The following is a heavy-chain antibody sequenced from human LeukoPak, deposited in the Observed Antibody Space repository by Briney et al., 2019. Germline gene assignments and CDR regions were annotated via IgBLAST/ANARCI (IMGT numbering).Heavy chain of an antibody. D-gene: IGHD3-10*01. J-gene: IGHJ4*02. Sequence: ASVKVSCKASGYTFTSYAMHWVRQAPGQRLEWMGWINAGNGNTKYSQKFQGRVTITRDTSASTAYMELSSLRSEDTAVYYCARDRSYGFGELSFDYWGQGTLVTVSS. CDR1: GYTFTSYA. CDR2: INAGNGNT. CDR3: ARDRSYGFGELSFDY. V-gene: IGHV1-3*01.